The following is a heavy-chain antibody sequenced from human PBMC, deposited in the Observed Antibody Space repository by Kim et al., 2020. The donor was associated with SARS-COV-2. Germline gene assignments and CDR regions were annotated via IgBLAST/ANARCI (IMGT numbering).Heavy chain of an antibody. D-gene: IGHD1-26*01. CDR2: T. J-gene: IGHJ4*02. V-gene: IGHV4-4*07. CDR3: ARGSGNSPFDY. Sequence: TNYNPSLHSRVTMSVDTSKNQFSLKLSSVTAADTAVYYCARGSGNSPFDYWGQGTLVTVSS.